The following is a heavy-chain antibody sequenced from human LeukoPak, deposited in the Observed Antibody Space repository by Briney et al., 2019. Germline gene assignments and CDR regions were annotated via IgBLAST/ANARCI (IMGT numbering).Heavy chain of an antibody. CDR3: ARARTYYYDSSGYYVDY. V-gene: IGHV4-59*01. Sequence: SETLSLTCSVSGGSLSSYYWSWIRQPPGKGLEWIGYIYYSGSTNYNPSLKSRVTISVDTSKNQFSLKLSSVTAADTAVYYCARARTYYYDSSGYYVDYWGQGTLVTVSS. CDR2: IYYSGST. D-gene: IGHD3-22*01. J-gene: IGHJ4*02. CDR1: GGSLSSYY.